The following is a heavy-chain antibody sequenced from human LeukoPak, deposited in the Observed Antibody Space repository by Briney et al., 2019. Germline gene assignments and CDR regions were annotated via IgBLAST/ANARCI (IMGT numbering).Heavy chain of an antibody. CDR1: GYTFTSYG. J-gene: IGHJ4*02. D-gene: IGHD3-22*01. V-gene: IGHV1-18*01. Sequence: GASVKVSCKASGYTFTSYGISWVRQAPGQGLEWMGWISAYNGNTNYAQKLQGRVTMTTDTSTSTAYMELRSPRSDDTAVYYCARDSPLYYYDSSGYYPRDYWGQGTLVTVSS. CDR2: ISAYNGNT. CDR3: ARDSPLYYYDSSGYYPRDY.